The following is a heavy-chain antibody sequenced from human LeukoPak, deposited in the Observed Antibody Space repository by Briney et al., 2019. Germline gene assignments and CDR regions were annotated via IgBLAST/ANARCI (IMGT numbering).Heavy chain of an antibody. CDR2: MNPNSGGT. V-gene: IGHV1-2*02. CDR1: GYTFTHYY. J-gene: IGHJ4*02. Sequence: ASVKVSCKASGYTFTHYYMHWLRQAPGPGPEWMGLMNPNSGGTNYAQKFHGKVTMTRDTSITSAYMELSSLRSDDTAVYDCEPRRVAADKGFDYWGQGTLVTVSS. D-gene: IGHD6-19*01. CDR3: EPRRVAADKGFDY.